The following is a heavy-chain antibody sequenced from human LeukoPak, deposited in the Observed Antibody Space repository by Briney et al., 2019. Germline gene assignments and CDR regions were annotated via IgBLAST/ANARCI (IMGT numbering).Heavy chain of an antibody. Sequence: PSETLSLTCAVYGGSFSGYYWSWIRQPPGKWLEWIGEINHSGSTNYNPSLKSRVTISVDTSKNQFSLKLSSVTAADTAVYYCARGGYDSSGYLYYFDYWGQGTLVTVSS. D-gene: IGHD3-22*01. CDR1: GGSFSGYY. J-gene: IGHJ4*02. CDR2: INHSGST. V-gene: IGHV4-34*01. CDR3: ARGGYDSSGYLYYFDY.